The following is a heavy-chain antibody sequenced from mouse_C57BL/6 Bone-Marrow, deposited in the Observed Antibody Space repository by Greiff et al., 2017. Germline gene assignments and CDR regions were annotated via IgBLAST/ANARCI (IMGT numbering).Heavy chain of an antibody. CDR1: GYTFTSYW. CDR3: AREGMVTNLPDYYAMDY. V-gene: IGHV1-72*01. CDR2: IDPNSGGT. Sequence: QVQLKQPGAELVKPGASVKLSCKASGYTFTSYWMHWVKQRPGRGLEWIGRIDPNSGGTKYNEKFKSKATLTVDKPSSTAYMQLSSLTSEDSAVYYGAREGMVTNLPDYYAMDYWGQGTSVTVSS. J-gene: IGHJ4*01. D-gene: IGHD2-3*01.